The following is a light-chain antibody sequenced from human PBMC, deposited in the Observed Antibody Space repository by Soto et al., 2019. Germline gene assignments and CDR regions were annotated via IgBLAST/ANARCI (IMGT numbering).Light chain of an antibody. CDR3: QQRRQWPIN. Sequence: IVLTQSLATLSFSPGEISTLSFSSRQSVSSYLARYQQQPGQDYRIIIYDASNRATGIPDRFSGSGSGTDFTLTISSLEPEDFAVYYCQQRRQWPINFGQGTRLEIK. V-gene: IGKV3-11*01. J-gene: IGKJ5*01. CDR2: DAS. CDR1: QSVSSY.